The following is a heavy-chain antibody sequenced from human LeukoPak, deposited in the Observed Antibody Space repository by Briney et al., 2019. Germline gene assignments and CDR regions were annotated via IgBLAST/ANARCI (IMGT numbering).Heavy chain of an antibody. CDR1: RGSLNSGGYY. CDR2: TNYRGSS. J-gene: IGHJ4*02. Sequence: SETLSLTCTVSRGSLNSGGYYWSWIRQHPGEGLEWIGYTNYRGSSYKNPSLESRLVISIDTSIIQFSLKLSSVTAADMAVYYCARTGGYYYFDYWGQGTLVTVSS. CDR3: ARTGGYYYFDY. D-gene: IGHD5-12*01. V-gene: IGHV4-31*03.